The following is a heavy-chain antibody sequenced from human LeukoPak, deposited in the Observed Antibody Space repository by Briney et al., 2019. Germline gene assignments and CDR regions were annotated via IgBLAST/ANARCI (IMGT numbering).Heavy chain of an antibody. CDR3: ARGSKGNYDFWSGYYYYYYMDV. J-gene: IGHJ6*03. Sequence: GGSLRLSCAASGFTFSSYSMNWVRQAPGKGLEWVSSISSSSSYIYYADSVKGRFTISRDNAKNSLYLQMNSLRAEDTAVYYCARGSKGNYDFWSGYYYYYYMDVWGKGTTVTVSS. V-gene: IGHV3-21*04. CDR1: GFTFSSYS. CDR2: ISSSSSYI. D-gene: IGHD3-3*01.